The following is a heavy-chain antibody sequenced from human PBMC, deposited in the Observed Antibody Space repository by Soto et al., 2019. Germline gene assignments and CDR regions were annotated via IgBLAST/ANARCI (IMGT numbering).Heavy chain of an antibody. CDR3: AKGGDYVWGSYG. D-gene: IGHD3-16*01. J-gene: IGHJ4*02. CDR2: ISASGGNT. CDR1: GFTFSSYA. Sequence: GSLRFSCAASGFTFSSYAMSWVRQAPGKGLEWVSAISASGGNTYYAGSVKGRFTISRDNSKNTLSLQMNSLRAEDTAVYYCAKGGDYVWGSYGWGQGTLVTVSS. V-gene: IGHV3-23*01.